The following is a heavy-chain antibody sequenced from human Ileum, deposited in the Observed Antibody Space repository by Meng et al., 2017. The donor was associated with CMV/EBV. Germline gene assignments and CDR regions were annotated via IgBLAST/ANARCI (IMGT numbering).Heavy chain of an antibody. CDR2: INPDTGGT. CDR3: MTVTGNYPY. CDR1: GYTFTGYY. V-gene: IGHV1-2*06. J-gene: IGHJ4*02. D-gene: IGHD1-7*01. Sequence: QVQLVQSGADMKEPGASLKVSCKASGYTFTGYYMHWVRQAPGQGLEWMGRINPDTGGTNYAQKFQGRVTMTRDTSISTAYMELSRLTSDDTAVYFCMTVTGNYPYWGQGALVTVSS.